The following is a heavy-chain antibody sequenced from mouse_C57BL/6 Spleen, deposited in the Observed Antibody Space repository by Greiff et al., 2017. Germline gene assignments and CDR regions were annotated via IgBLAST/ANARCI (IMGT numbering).Heavy chain of an antibody. D-gene: IGHD2-4*01. CDR3: ARSYDYDDAMDY. Sequence: QVQLKQPGAELVKPGASVKLSCKASGYTFTSYWMHWVKQRPGRGLEWIGRIDPNSGGTKYNEKFKSKATLTVDKPSSTAYMQRSSLTSEDSAVYYCARSYDYDDAMDYWGQGTSVTVSS. J-gene: IGHJ4*01. CDR1: GYTFTSYW. V-gene: IGHV1-72*01. CDR2: IDPNSGGT.